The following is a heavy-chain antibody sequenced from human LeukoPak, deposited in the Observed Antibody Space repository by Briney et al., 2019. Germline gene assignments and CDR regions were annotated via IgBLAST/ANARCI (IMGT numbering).Heavy chain of an antibody. J-gene: IGHJ4*02. Sequence: ASVKVSCKASGYTFTSYGISWVRQAPGQGLEWMGWISAYNGNTNYAQKLQGRVTMTTDTSTSTAYMELRSLRSDDTAVYYCARSKGQQLVKYYFDYWGQGTLVTVSS. CDR2: ISAYNGNT. V-gene: IGHV1-18*01. CDR3: ARSKGQQLVKYYFDY. CDR1: GYTFTSYG. D-gene: IGHD6-13*01.